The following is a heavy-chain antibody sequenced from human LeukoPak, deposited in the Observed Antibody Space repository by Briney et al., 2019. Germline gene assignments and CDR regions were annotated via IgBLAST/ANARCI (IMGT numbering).Heavy chain of an antibody. V-gene: IGHV4-30-4*08. CDR2: IYYSGST. CDR3: ARDASSSSGWFDS. D-gene: IGHD6-6*01. CDR1: GGSISCGDYY. J-gene: IGHJ5*01. Sequence: SQTLSLTCTISGGSISCGDYYWRWIRQPPRKGLQWIGYIYYSGSTYYNPSLKSRVTISVDTSKNPFSLKLTSMTAADTAVYYPARDASSSSGWFDSWGQGTLVTVS.